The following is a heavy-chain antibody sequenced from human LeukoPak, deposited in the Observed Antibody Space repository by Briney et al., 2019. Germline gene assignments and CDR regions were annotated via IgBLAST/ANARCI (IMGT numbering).Heavy chain of an antibody. Sequence: GGSLRLSCAASGFTFSSYAMSWVRQAPGKGLECVSAISGSGGSTYYADSVKGRFTISRDNSKNTLFLQMNSLRAEDTAVYYCAKGRYYYDSSDAFDIWGQGTMVTVSS. J-gene: IGHJ3*02. D-gene: IGHD3-22*01. CDR2: ISGSGGST. CDR3: AKGRYYYDSSDAFDI. CDR1: GFTFSSYA. V-gene: IGHV3-23*01.